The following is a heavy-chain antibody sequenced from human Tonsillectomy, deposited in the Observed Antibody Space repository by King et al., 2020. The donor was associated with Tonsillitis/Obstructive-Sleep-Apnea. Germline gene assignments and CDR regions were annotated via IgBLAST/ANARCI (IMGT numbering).Heavy chain of an antibody. Sequence: QLQESGPGLVKPSETLSLTCTVSGGSISSYYWSWIRQPPGKGLEWIGYIYYSGSTNYNPSLKSRVTISVDTSKNQFSLKLSSVTAADTALYYCARLSSDDAFDIWGPGTMVTVSS. J-gene: IGHJ3*02. D-gene: IGHD6-19*01. CDR1: GGSISSYY. V-gene: IGHV4-59*08. CDR3: ARLSSDDAFDI. CDR2: IYYSGST.